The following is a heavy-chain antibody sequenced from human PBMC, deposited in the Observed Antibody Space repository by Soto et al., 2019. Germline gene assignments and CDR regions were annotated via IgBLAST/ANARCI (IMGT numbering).Heavy chain of an antibody. D-gene: IGHD3-22*01. CDR2: ISGFNGNT. CDR1: GYSFTTYG. Sequence: QIQLVQSGTEVKRSGASVKVSCKASGYSFTTYGLSWVRQAPGRGLEWVGWISGFNGNTNYAQKFQGTVILTTDTPPTRGNLKIKSCRSDDTAVYYLIRKTYYFHSSSPAPFAYWGQGTQVTFS. V-gene: IGHV1-18*01. J-gene: IGHJ4*02. CDR3: IRKTYYFHSSSPAPFAY.